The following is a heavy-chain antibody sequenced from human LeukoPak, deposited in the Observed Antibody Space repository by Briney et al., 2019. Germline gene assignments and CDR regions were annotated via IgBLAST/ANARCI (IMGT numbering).Heavy chain of an antibody. D-gene: IGHD6-19*01. CDR1: GDSISSYY. Sequence: SETLSLTCTVSGDSISSYYWSWIRQPAGKGLEWIGHIYSSGSTSYNPSLKSRVTMSVDTSKNQFSLKLSSATAADTAVYYCASYSSGEGMRYWGQGTLVTVSS. V-gene: IGHV4-4*07. CDR3: ASYSSGEGMRY. J-gene: IGHJ4*02. CDR2: IYSSGST.